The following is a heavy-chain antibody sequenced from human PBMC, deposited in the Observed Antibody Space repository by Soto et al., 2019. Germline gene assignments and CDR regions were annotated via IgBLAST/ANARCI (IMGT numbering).Heavy chain of an antibody. CDR3: ARDDYSDLDY. V-gene: IGHV1-18*01. CDR2: ISAYNGNT. CDR1: GYTFTSYG. D-gene: IGHD4-17*01. Sequence: QVQLVQSGAELKPPGASVKVSCKASGYTFTSYGVSWVRQAPGQGLEWMGWISAYNGNTHYAQNLQGRVTMTTDTSTSTGYMELRSLRSDDTAVYYCARDDYSDLDYWGQGTLVTVSS. J-gene: IGHJ4*02.